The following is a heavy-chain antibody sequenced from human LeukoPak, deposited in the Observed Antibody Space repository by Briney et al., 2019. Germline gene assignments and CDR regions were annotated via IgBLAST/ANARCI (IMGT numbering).Heavy chain of an antibody. Sequence: GGSLRLSCAASGFTFSSYGMHWVRQAPGKGLEWVAFIRYDGSNKYYADSVKGRFTISRDNSKNTLYLQMNSPRAEDTAVYYCASSRFLEWLLPFDYWGQGTLVTVSS. CDR3: ASSRFLEWLLPFDY. CDR1: GFTFSSYG. V-gene: IGHV3-30*02. D-gene: IGHD3-3*01. CDR2: IRYDGSNK. J-gene: IGHJ4*02.